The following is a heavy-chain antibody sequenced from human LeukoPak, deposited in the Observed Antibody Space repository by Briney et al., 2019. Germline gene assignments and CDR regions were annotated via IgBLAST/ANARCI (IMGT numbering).Heavy chain of an antibody. J-gene: IGHJ4*02. V-gene: IGHV3-7*04. CDR1: GFTFSSYW. CDR3: ARDVRPDY. Sequence: GGSLRLSCAASGFTFSSYWMSWVRQAPGEGLEWVANIKQDGTENYYMDFGKGRFSIARDNAKNSLYLQMNALSAEDTAVYYGARDVRPDYWGQGTLVTVSS. D-gene: IGHD6-6*01. CDR2: IKQDGTEN.